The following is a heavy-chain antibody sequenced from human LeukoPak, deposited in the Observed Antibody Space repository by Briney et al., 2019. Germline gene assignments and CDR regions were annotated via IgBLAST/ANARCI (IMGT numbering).Heavy chain of an antibody. CDR3: ASSRNDFWSGYGDY. CDR1: GGSISSSSYY. CDR2: IYYSGST. V-gene: IGHV4-39*01. J-gene: IGHJ4*02. Sequence: SETLSLTCTVSGGSISSSSYYWGWIRQPPGKGLEWIGSIYYSGSTYYNPPLKSRVTISVDTSKNQFSLKLSSVTAADTAVYYCASSRNDFWSGYGDYWGQGTLVTVSS. D-gene: IGHD3-3*01.